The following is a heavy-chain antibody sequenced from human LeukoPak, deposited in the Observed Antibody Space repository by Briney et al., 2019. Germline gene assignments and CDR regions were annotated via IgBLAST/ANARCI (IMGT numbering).Heavy chain of an antibody. D-gene: IGHD3-10*01. CDR3: AKEDFGWFDP. CDR2: IKQDGSEK. V-gene: IGHV3-7*03. J-gene: IGHJ5*02. Sequence: GGSLRLSCAASGFTFSNYWMSWVRQAPGKGLEWVANIKQDGSEKYYVDSVKGRFTISRDNAKNSLYLQMNSLRAEDTAVYYCAKEDFGWFDPWGQGTLVTVSS. CDR1: GFTFSNYW.